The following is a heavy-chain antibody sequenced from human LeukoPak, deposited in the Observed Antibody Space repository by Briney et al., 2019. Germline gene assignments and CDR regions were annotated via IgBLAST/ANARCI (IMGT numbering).Heavy chain of an antibody. J-gene: IGHJ6*02. CDR3: ARDKTYGMDV. CDR2: INSDVSTT. V-gene: IGHV3-74*01. Sequence: GRSLRLSCAASGFTFSTYWMHSVRQAPGKGLVWVSFINSDVSTTSYAHSVKGRFTISRDNAKNTLYLQMSSLRAEHTAVYYCARDKTYGMDVWSQGTTVTVSS. CDR1: GFTFSTYW.